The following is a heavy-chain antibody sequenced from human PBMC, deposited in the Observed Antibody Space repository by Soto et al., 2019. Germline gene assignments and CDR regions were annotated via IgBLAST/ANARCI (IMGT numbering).Heavy chain of an antibody. Sequence: PGESLKISCKGSGYSFTSYWIGWVRQMPGKGLEWMGIIYPGDSDTRYSPSFQGQVTISADKSISTAYLQWSSLKASDTAMYYCARFNSGSYYSFRLDIWGQGTMVTVSS. D-gene: IGHD1-26*01. CDR3: ARFNSGSYYSFRLDI. V-gene: IGHV5-51*01. CDR1: GYSFTSYW. J-gene: IGHJ3*02. CDR2: IYPGDSDT.